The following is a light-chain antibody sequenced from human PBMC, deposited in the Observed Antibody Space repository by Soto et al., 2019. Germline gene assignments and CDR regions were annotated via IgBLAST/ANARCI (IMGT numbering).Light chain of an antibody. V-gene: IGKV3-20*01. Sequence: EIVLTQSPGTLSLSPGERATLSCRASQSVSSTYLAWYQQKPGQAPRLLIYDASRRATGIPDRFSGSGSGTDFTLTISRLEPEDFAVYYCQQYGSSPGLFTFGPGTTVDIK. J-gene: IGKJ3*01. CDR2: DAS. CDR1: QSVSSTY. CDR3: QQYGSSPGLFT.